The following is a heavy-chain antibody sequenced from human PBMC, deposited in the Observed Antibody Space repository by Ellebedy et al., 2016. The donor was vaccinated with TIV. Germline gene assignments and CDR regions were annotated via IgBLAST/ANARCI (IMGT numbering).Heavy chain of an antibody. J-gene: IGHJ6*02. CDR1: GFTFSSYG. CDR2: ISYDGSNK. V-gene: IGHV3-30*03. Sequence: GESLKISCAASGFTFSSYGMHWVRQAPGKGLEWVAVISYDGSNKYYADSVKGRFTISRDNAKNSLYLQMNSLRAEDTAVYYCARDVVVVVPAAMNYYYYGMDVWGQGTTVTVSS. CDR3: ARDVVVVVPAAMNYYYYGMDV. D-gene: IGHD2-2*01.